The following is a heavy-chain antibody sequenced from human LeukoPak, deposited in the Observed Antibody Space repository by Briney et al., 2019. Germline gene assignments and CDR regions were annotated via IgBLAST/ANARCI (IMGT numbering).Heavy chain of an antibody. Sequence: GESLKISCKGSGYSFSSYWIGWVRQMPGKGLEWMGIIYPGDSDTRYSPSFQGQVTISADKSISTAYLQWSSLKASDSAMYYCAIFDFLFGEIDNWFDPWGQGTQVTVSS. J-gene: IGHJ5*02. CDR1: GYSFSSYW. CDR3: AIFDFLFGEIDNWFDP. CDR2: IYPGDSDT. D-gene: IGHD3-16*01. V-gene: IGHV5-51*01.